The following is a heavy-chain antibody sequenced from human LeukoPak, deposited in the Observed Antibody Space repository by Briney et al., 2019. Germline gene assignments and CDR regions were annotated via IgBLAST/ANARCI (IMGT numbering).Heavy chain of an antibody. CDR2: IYYSGSP. CDR1: GGSISSGDYY. D-gene: IGHD2-2*01. CDR3: ARDGLSPVVTNCSSTSCYDYYYGMDV. J-gene: IGHJ6*02. Sequence: SETLSLTCTVPGGSISSGDYYWRWIRQPPGKGLERHAYIYYSGSPYYSPSLKSRVTISVDTSKTQFSLKLSSVTAAATAVYYCARDGLSPVVTNCSSTSCYDYYYGMDVWGQGTTVTVSS. V-gene: IGHV4-30-4*01.